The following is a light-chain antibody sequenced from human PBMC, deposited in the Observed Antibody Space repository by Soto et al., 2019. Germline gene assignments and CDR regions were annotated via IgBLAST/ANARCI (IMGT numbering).Light chain of an antibody. CDR3: QQLNSHPPVT. CDR1: QGISSY. Sequence: DIQLTQSPSFLSASVGDRVTITCRASQGISSYLAWYQQKPGKAPKLLIYAASTLQSRVPSRFSGSGSGTEFTLTISSLQPEDFATYYCQQLNSHPPVTFGQGTRLEIK. J-gene: IGKJ5*01. CDR2: AAS. V-gene: IGKV1-9*01.